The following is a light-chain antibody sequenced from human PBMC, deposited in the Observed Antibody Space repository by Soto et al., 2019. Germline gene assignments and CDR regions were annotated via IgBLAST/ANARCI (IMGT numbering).Light chain of an antibody. CDR3: QPYGASSWA. V-gene: IGKV3-20*01. CDR2: DAS. CDR1: QVISTNY. Sequence: ELFLTQSPGTLSLSPGERATLSCRASQVISTNYLAWYQQQKPGQAPGLLIYDASKRATGVPDRFSGSGSGTDFTLAISGLEPDDFAVYYCQPYGASSWAFGQGTKVDIK. J-gene: IGKJ1*01.